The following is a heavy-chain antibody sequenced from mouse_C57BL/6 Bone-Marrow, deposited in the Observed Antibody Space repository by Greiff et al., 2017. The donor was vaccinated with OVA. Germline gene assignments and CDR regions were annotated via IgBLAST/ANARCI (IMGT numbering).Heavy chain of an antibody. CDR2: ISSGGSYN. D-gene: IGHD2-3*01. CDR1: GFTFSSYG. CDR3: ARPSYDPSFAY. Sequence: DVKLVESGGDLVKPGGSLKLSCAASGFTFSSYGMSWVSQTPDKRLEWVATISSGGSYNYYPDSVKGRFTISRDNAKNTLYLQMSSLKSEDTAMYYCARPSYDPSFAYWGQGTLVTVSA. V-gene: IGHV5-6*02. J-gene: IGHJ3*01.